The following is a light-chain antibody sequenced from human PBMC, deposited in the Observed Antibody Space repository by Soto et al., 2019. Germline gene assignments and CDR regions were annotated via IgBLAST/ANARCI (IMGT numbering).Light chain of an antibody. CDR2: AAS. CDR3: QQSYSTPWT. J-gene: IGKJ1*01. Sequence: IQMTQSPSSLSASVGDRVTITCQASQDVSNYLNWYQQKLGKAPKLLIYAASSLQSGVPSRFSGSGSGTDFTLTISSLQPEDFATYYCQQSYSTPWTFGQGTKVDI. CDR1: QDVSNY. V-gene: IGKV1-39*01.